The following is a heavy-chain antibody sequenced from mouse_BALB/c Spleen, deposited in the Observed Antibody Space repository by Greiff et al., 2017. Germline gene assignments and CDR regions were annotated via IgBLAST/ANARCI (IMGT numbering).Heavy chain of an antibody. Sequence: VQLQESGPGLVQPSQSLSITCTVSGFSLTSYGVHWVRQSPGKGLEWLGVIWSGGSTDYNAAFISRLSISKDNSKSQVFFKMNSLQANDTAIYYCARNSQLGRYYAMDYWGQGTSVTVSS. V-gene: IGHV2-2*02. CDR2: IWSGGST. J-gene: IGHJ4*01. CDR1: GFSLTSYG. D-gene: IGHD4-1*02. CDR3: ARNSQLGRYYAMDY.